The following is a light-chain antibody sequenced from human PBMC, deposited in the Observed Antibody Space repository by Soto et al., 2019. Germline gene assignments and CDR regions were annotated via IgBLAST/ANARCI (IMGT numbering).Light chain of an antibody. J-gene: IGKJ2*01. CDR3: QHYNTWPPKYT. CDR2: DAS. V-gene: IGKV3-15*01. CDR1: QSVSSN. Sequence: EIVMTQSPVTLSVSPGERATLSCRASQSVSSNLAWYQQKPGQAPRLLIYDASTRSTGIPARFSGSGSGTEFTLTICSLKSEDFAVYYCQHYNTWPPKYTFGEGTKLEIK.